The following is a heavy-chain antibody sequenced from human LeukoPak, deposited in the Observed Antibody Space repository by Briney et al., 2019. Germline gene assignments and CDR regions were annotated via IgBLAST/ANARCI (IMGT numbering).Heavy chain of an antibody. CDR3: ARGYSSRYYYYYYYMDV. CDR2: INHSGST. J-gene: IGHJ6*03. D-gene: IGHD4-11*01. CDR1: GGSFSGYY. V-gene: IGHV4-34*01. Sequence: PSETLSLTCAVYGGSFSGYYWSWIRQPPGKGLEWIGEINHSGSTNYNPSLKIRVTISVATSKNQFSLKLSSVTAADTAVYYCARGYSSRYYYYYYYMDVWGKGTTVTVSS.